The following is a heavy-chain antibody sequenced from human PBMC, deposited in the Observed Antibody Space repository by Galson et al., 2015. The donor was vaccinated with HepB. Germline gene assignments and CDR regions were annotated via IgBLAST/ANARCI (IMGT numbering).Heavy chain of an antibody. D-gene: IGHD3-16*01. CDR1: GFTFSTYG. Sequence: SLRLSCAASGFTFSTYGMNWVRQAPGKGLEWVSSISSSTTYIYYADSVKGRSTISRDNAKNSLYLQMNSLRVEDTAVYYCARNMGGDYWGQGTLVTVSS. V-gene: IGHV3-21*01. CDR2: ISSSTTYI. J-gene: IGHJ4*02. CDR3: ARNMGGDY.